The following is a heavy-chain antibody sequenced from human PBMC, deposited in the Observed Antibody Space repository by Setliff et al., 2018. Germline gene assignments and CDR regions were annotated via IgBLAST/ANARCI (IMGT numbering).Heavy chain of an antibody. J-gene: IGHJ4*02. Sequence: SETLSLTCSVSGGIIYDHWWTWIRQPAGAGLEWIGRIYSDGSADYNPSLRSRVTISVDKSKNQFFLKLTLMTAADTALYFCARERQGGFLEWAPLDSWGQGVVVTVSS. V-gene: IGHV4-4*07. CDR3: ARERQGGFLEWAPLDS. D-gene: IGHD3-3*01. CDR1: GGIIYDHW. CDR2: IYSDGSA.